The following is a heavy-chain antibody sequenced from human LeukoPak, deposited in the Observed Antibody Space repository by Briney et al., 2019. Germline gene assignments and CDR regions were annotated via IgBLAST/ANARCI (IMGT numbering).Heavy chain of an antibody. CDR2: IYPGDSDT. CDR3: ARSLISYCSGGSCYSGSWFDP. CDR1: GYSFTSYW. D-gene: IGHD2-15*01. J-gene: IGHJ5*02. V-gene: IGHV5-51*01. Sequence: GASLKISCKGSGYSFTSYWIGWVRQMPGKGLEWMGIIYPGDSDTRYSPSFQGQVTISADKSISTAYLQWSSLKASDTAMYYCARSLISYCSGGSCYSGSWFDPWGQGTLVTVSS.